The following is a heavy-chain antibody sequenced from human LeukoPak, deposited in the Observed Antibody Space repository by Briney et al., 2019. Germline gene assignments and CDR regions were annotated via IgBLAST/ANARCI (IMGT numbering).Heavy chain of an antibody. V-gene: IGHV1-2*02. Sequence: ASVKLSCKASGYTFTGYYMHWVRQAPGQGLEWMGWINPNSGGTNYAQKFQGRVTMTRDTSISTAYMELSRLRSDDTAVYYCARKTDHYDFWSGYYTAIDYWGQGTLVTVSS. CDR2: INPNSGGT. J-gene: IGHJ4*02. CDR1: GYTFTGYY. D-gene: IGHD3-3*01. CDR3: ARKTDHYDFWSGYYTAIDY.